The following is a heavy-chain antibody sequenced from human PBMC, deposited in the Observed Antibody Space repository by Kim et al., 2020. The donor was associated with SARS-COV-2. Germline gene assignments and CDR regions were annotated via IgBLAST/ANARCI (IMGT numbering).Heavy chain of an antibody. V-gene: IGHV4-59*01. Sequence: SETLSLTCTVSGGSISSYYWSWIRQPPGKGLEWIGYIYYSGSTNYNPSLKSRVTISVDTSKNQFSLKLSSVIAADTAVYYCARGRGRYRYAFDYWGQGTL. CDR3: ARGRGRYRYAFDY. CDR2: IYYSGST. D-gene: IGHD3-16*02. J-gene: IGHJ4*02. CDR1: GGSISSYY.